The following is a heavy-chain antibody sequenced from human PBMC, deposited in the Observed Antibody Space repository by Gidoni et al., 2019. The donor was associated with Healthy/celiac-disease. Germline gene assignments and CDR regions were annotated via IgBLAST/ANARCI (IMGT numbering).Heavy chain of an antibody. CDR2: IYPGDSDT. CDR3: ARLPSMWRRLGYGMDV. V-gene: IGHV5-51*01. D-gene: IGHD6-19*01. J-gene: IGHJ6*02. CDR1: GYSFTSYW. Sequence: EVQLVQSGAEEKKPGESLKTPCKGYGYSFTSYWIGWVRQMPGKGLEWMGFIYPGDSDTRYSPSFQGQVTISADKSISTAYLQWSSLKASDTAMYYCARLPSMWRRLGYGMDVWGQGTTVTVSS.